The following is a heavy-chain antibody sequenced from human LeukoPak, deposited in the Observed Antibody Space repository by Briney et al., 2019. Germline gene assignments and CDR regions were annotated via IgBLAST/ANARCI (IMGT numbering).Heavy chain of an antibody. Sequence: GGSLRLSCAASGFTFDDYGMSWVRQAPGKGLEWVPGINWNGDSTGYVESVKGRFTISRDNAKNSLYLQMNSLRAEDTAVYYCARDLEQFFDPWGQGTLVTVSS. CDR3: ARDLEQFFDP. CDR2: INWNGDST. CDR1: GFTFDDYG. J-gene: IGHJ5*02. D-gene: IGHD1/OR15-1a*01. V-gene: IGHV3-20*04.